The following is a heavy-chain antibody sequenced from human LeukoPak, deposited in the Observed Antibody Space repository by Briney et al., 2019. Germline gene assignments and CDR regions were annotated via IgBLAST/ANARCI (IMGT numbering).Heavy chain of an antibody. V-gene: IGHV1-2*02. CDR2: INPNSGGT. CDR1: GYTFTGYY. J-gene: IGHJ4*02. D-gene: IGHD3-3*01. CDR3: ARQGGVVITSHFDY. Sequence: GASVKVSCKASGYTFTGYYMHWVRQAPGQGLEWMGWINPNSGGTNYAQKFQGRVTMTRDTSISTAYMELSRLRSDDTAVYYCARQGGVVITSHFDYWGQGTLVTVSS.